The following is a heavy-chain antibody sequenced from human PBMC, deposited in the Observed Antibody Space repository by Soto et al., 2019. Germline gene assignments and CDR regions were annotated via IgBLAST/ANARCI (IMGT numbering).Heavy chain of an antibody. CDR3: ARDQRAAAGISRAENDY. V-gene: IGHV1-18*04. CDR1: GYTFTSYG. Sequence: ASVKVSCKASGYTFTSYGISWVRQAPGQGLEWMGWISAYNGNTNYAQKLQGRVTMTTDTSTSTAYMELRSLRSDDTAVYYCARDQRAAAGISRAENDYCGQRTLVTVSS. CDR2: ISAYNGNT. D-gene: IGHD6-13*01. J-gene: IGHJ4*02.